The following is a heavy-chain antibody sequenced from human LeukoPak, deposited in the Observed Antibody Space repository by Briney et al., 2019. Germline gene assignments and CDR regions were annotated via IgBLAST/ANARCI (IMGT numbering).Heavy chain of an antibody. V-gene: IGHV4-59*01. CDR2: IYYSGST. Sequence: SETLSLTCTVSGGFISSYYWSWIRQPPGKGLEWIGYIYYSGSTNYNPSLKSRVTISVDTSKNQFSLKLSSVTAADTAVYYCARDVGGYYDVLTGYYHSGGFDYWGQGTLVTVSS. D-gene: IGHD3-9*01. CDR3: ARDVGGYYDVLTGYYHSGGFDY. J-gene: IGHJ4*02. CDR1: GGFISSYY.